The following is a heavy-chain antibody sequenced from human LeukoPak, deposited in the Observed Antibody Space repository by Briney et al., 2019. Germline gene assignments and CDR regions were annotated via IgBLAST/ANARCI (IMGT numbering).Heavy chain of an antibody. V-gene: IGHV3-74*01. CDR2: INSDGSWT. Sequence: GGSLRLSCAASGNYWMHWVRQAPGKGLVWVSHINSDGSWTSYADSVKGRFTISKDNAKNTVYLQMNNLRAEDTAVYYCVSFYETYWGRGTLITVSS. CDR1: GNYW. D-gene: IGHD2-2*01. J-gene: IGHJ4*02. CDR3: VSFYETY.